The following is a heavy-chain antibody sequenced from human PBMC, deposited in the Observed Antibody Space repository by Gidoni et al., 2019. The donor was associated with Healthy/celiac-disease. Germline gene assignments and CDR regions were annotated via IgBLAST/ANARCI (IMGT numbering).Heavy chain of an antibody. D-gene: IGHD3-22*01. J-gene: IGHJ4*02. CDR2: ISYDGSNK. CDR3: ARDYGITMIVVVISYYFDY. CDR1: GFTFSSYA. V-gene: IGHV3-30-3*01. Sequence: QVQLVESGGGVVQPGRSLRLSCAASGFTFSSYAMHWVRQAPGKGLEWVAVISYDGSNKYYADSVKGRFTISRDNSKNTLYLQMNSLRAEDTAVYYCARDYGITMIVVVISYYFDYWGQGTLVTVSS.